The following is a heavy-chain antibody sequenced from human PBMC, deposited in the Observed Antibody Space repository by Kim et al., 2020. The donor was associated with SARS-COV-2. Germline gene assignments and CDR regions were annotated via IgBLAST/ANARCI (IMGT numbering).Heavy chain of an antibody. V-gene: IGHV1-3*01. CDR3: ARGAVAGTAGGTNWFDP. CDR1: GYTFSNYA. D-gene: IGHD6-19*01. J-gene: IGHJ5*02. Sequence: ASVNVSCKASGYTFSNYAIHWVRQAPGQSLEWMGWINAGNGNTKYSQSLQGRVTITRDTSATTAYMELTSLTSEDTALYYCARGAVAGTAGGTNWFDPWGQGTLVIVSS. CDR2: INAGNGNT.